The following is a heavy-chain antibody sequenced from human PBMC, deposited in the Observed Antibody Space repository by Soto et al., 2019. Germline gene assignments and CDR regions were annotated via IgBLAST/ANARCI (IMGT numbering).Heavy chain of an antibody. D-gene: IGHD1-20*01. CDR3: ARDRAKWKDYYYYGMDV. J-gene: IGHJ6*02. V-gene: IGHV4-30-4*01. CDR2: IYYSGST. Sequence: QVQLQESGPGLVKPSQTLSLTCTVSGGSISSGDDFWTWIRQPSGKGLEWIGYIYYSGSTYYNPSLKSRLTMSVDTSKNQFSLKLSSVTAADTAVYYCARDRAKWKDYYYYGMDVWGQGTTVTVSS. CDR1: GGSISSGDDF.